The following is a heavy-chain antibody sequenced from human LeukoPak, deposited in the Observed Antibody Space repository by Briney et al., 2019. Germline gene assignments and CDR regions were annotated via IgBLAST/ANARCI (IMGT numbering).Heavy chain of an antibody. Sequence: GASVKVSCKVSGYTLTELSMHWVRQAPGKGLEWMGGFDPEDGETIYAQKFQGRVTKTEDTSTDTAYMELSSLRSEDTAVYYCATVDPLGYCSSTSCPPDYWGQGTLVTVSS. D-gene: IGHD2-2*01. V-gene: IGHV1-24*01. CDR3: ATVDPLGYCSSTSCPPDY. CDR1: GYTLTELS. CDR2: FDPEDGET. J-gene: IGHJ4*02.